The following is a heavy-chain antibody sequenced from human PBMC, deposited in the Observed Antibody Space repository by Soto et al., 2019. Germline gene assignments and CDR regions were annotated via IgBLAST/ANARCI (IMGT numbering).Heavy chain of an antibody. CDR1: GGSISSYY. J-gene: IGHJ6*02. D-gene: IGHD3-3*01. Sequence: PSETLSLTCTVSGGSISSYYWSWIRQPPGKGLEWIGYIYNIGSTNYNPSLRSRVTMSVDTSKNQFSLKLSSVTAADTAVYYCARADYDFWSGYGPSYYGMDVWGQGTTVTVSS. V-gene: IGHV4-59*08. CDR2: IYNIGST. CDR3: ARADYDFWSGYGPSYYGMDV.